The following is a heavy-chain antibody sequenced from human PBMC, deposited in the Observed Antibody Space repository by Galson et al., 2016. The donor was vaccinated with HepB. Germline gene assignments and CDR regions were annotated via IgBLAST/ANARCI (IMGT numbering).Heavy chain of an antibody. V-gene: IGHV3-48*02. CDR1: GFIFSRYS. CDR3: ARGQDTSVEIYYYSMDV. Sequence: SLRLSCAASGFIFSRYSMNWVRQAPGKGLEWASYIVSGSDTIYYADSVKGRFTISRGNAKNSLYLQMIGLRDEDTAVYYCARGQDTSVEIYYYSMDVWGQGTAVTVSS. D-gene: IGHD5-18*01. CDR2: IVSGSDTI. J-gene: IGHJ6*02.